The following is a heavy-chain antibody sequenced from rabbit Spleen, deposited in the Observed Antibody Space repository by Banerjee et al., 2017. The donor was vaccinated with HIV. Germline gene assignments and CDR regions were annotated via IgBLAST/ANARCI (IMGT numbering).Heavy chain of an antibody. CDR2: IGTSTGAT. D-gene: IGHD6-1*01. Sequence: QSLEESGGDLVKPGASLTLTCTASGFSFSSSYWICWVRQAPGKGLEWIACIGTSTGATYYTTRAKGRFTISKTSSTVDLKMTSLTAADTATYFCARDDYRGYGYAPKLWGQGTLVTVS. CDR1: GFSFSSSYW. J-gene: IGHJ6*01. CDR3: ARDDYRGYGYAPKL. V-gene: IGHV1S40*01.